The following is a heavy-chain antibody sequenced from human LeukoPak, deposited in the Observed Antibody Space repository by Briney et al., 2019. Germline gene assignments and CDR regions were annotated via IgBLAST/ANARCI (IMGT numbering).Heavy chain of an antibody. D-gene: IGHD3-10*01. CDR3: ERELRRDEH. V-gene: IGHV1-8*01. CDR1: GYTFTTYD. J-gene: IGHJ1*01. Sequence: ASVKVSCKASGYTFTTYDINWVRQATGQGLEWMGYMNPNSGDTGYAQKFQGRLTMTWVTSITTAYMELASLRSDDTAVYYCERELRRDEHWGQGTLVTVSS. CDR2: MNPNSGDT.